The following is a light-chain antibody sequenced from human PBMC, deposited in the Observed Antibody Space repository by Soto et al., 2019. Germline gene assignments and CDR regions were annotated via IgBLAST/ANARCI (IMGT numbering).Light chain of an antibody. CDR2: GAS. V-gene: IGKV3-20*01. CDR3: QKYGSSAFP. CDR1: QSVSSSY. J-gene: IGKJ3*01. Sequence: EIVLTQSPGTLSLSPGERATLSCRASQSVSSSYLAWYQQKPGQAPRLLIYGASSRATGIPDRFSGSGSGTDFTLTISRLEPEDFAVYYCQKYGSSAFPFGPGTKVDIK.